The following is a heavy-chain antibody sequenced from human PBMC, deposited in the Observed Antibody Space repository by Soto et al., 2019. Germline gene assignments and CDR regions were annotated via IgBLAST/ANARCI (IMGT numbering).Heavy chain of an antibody. CDR1: GFTFSSYA. CDR3: ARDTMIVGGGVFDY. Sequence: QVQLVESGGGVVQPGRSLRLSCAASGFTFSSYAMHWVRQAPGKGLEWVAVISYDGSNKYYADSVKGRFTISRDNSKNTLYLQMNSLRAEDTAVYYCARDTMIVGGGVFDYWGQGTLVTVSS. J-gene: IGHJ4*02. V-gene: IGHV3-30-3*01. CDR2: ISYDGSNK. D-gene: IGHD3-22*01.